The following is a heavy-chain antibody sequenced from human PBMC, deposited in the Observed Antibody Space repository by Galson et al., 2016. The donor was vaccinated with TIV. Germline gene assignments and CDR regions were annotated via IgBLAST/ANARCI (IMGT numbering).Heavy chain of an antibody. CDR1: GYTFTGYY. Sequence: SVKLSCTASGYTFTGYYMHWVRQAPGQGLEWMGRIDPRSVATNYVQKVKGRVTMTRDTSISTAHMELTSLTPDDTAVYYCARARYGEYFDYWGQGTLVTVSS. V-gene: IGHV1-2*02. J-gene: IGHJ4*02. CDR2: IDPRSVAT. D-gene: IGHD4-17*01. CDR3: ARARYGEYFDY.